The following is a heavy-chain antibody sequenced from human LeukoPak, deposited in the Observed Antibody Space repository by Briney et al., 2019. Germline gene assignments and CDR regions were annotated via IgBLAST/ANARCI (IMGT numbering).Heavy chain of an antibody. CDR3: ARARRRGGSSSYENWFDP. J-gene: IGHJ5*02. Sequence: SETLSLTCTVSGGSISSSSYYWGWIRQPPGKGLEWIGSIYYSGSTYYNPSLKSRVTISVDTSKNQFSLKLSSVTAADTAVYYCARARRRGGSSSYENWFDPWGQGTLVTVSS. D-gene: IGHD6-6*01. CDR1: GGSISSSSYY. CDR2: IYYSGST. V-gene: IGHV4-39*07.